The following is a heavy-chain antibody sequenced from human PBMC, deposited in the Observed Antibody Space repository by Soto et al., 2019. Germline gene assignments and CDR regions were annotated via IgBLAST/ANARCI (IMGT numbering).Heavy chain of an antibody. Sequence: ASVKVSCKASGYTFTSYGISWVRQAPGQGLEWMGWISAYNGNTNYAQKLQGRVTMTTDTSTSTAYMELRSLRSDDTAVYYCARDSTRIATRGVFGNWFDPWGQGTLVTVSS. CDR1: GYTFTSYG. J-gene: IGHJ5*02. D-gene: IGHD6-6*01. CDR2: ISAYNGNT. CDR3: ARDSTRIATRGVFGNWFDP. V-gene: IGHV1-18*01.